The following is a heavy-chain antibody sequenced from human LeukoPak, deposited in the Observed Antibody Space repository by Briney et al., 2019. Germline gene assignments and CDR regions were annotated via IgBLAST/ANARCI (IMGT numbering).Heavy chain of an antibody. Sequence: ASVKVSCKASGGIFSSYAISWVRQAPGQGLEWMGRIIPILGIANYAQKFQGRVTITADKSTSTAYMDLSSLRSEDTAVYYCARDLPPYYFDYWGQGTLVTVSS. CDR2: IIPILGIA. CDR1: GGIFSSYA. J-gene: IGHJ4*02. V-gene: IGHV1-69*04. CDR3: ARDLPPYYFDY.